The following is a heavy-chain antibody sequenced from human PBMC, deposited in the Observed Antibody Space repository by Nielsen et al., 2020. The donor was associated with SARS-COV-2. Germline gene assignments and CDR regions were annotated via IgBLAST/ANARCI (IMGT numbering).Heavy chain of an antibody. J-gene: IGHJ6*02. Sequence: GESLKISCAASGFTFSSYAMHWVRQAPGKGLEWVAVISYDGSNKYYADSVKGRFTISRDNSKNTLYLQMNSLRAEDTAVYYCAKGGIAVAGTLYYYGMDVWGQGTTVTVSS. V-gene: IGHV3-30-3*01. CDR1: GFTFSSYA. D-gene: IGHD6-19*01. CDR3: AKGGIAVAGTLYYYGMDV. CDR2: ISYDGSNK.